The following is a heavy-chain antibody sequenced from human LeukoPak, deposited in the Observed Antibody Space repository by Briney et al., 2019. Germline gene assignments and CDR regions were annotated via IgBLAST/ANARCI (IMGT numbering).Heavy chain of an antibody. CDR1: GYTFTGYY. CDR2: INPNSGGT. CDR3: ARAAGAVAGTEGNDAFDI. Sequence: GASVKVSCKASGYTFTGYYMHWVRQAPGQGLEWMGWINPNSGGTNYAQKFQGRVTMTRDTSISTAYMELSRLRSDDTAVYYCARAAGAVAGTEGNDAFDIWGQGTMVTVSS. V-gene: IGHV1-2*02. J-gene: IGHJ3*02. D-gene: IGHD6-19*01.